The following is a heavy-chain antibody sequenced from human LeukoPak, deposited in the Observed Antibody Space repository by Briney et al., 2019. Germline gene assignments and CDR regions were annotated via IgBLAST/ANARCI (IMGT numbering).Heavy chain of an antibody. Sequence: LETLSLTCTVSGGSISSSNYYWGWIRQPPGKGLEWIGTIYYSGSANYNPSLKSRVTISVDTSKNQFSLKLSSVTAADTAVYYCARRNLVMHAFDIWGQGTMVTLSS. CDR3: ARRNLVMHAFDI. CDR2: IYYSGSA. D-gene: IGHD2-21*01. CDR1: GGSISSSNYY. J-gene: IGHJ3*02. V-gene: IGHV4-39*01.